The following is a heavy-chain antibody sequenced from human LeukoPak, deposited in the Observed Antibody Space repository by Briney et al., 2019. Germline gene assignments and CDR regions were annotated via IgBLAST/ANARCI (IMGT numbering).Heavy chain of an antibody. CDR1: GFTFSSYA. V-gene: IGHV3-30-3*01. Sequence: GGSLRLSCAASGFTFSSYAMHWVRQAPGKGLEWVAVISYDGSNKYYADSVKGRFTISRDNAKNSLYLQMNSLRAEDTAVYYCASIAAAGTTGHFDYWGQGTLVTVSS. J-gene: IGHJ4*02. CDR3: ASIAAAGTTGHFDY. CDR2: ISYDGSNK. D-gene: IGHD6-13*01.